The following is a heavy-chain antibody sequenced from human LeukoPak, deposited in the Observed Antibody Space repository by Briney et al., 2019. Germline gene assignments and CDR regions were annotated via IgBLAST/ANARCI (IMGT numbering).Heavy chain of an antibody. V-gene: IGHV4-59*08. CDR1: GGSISRYY. CDR3: ARPGVGSGRYGAFDI. J-gene: IGHJ3*02. Sequence: SETLSLTCTVSGGSISRYYWSWIRQPPGKGLEWIGYIYYTGSTNYNPSLKSRVTISLDTSKNQFSLKLSSVAAADTAVYYCARPGVGSGRYGAFDIWGQGTTVTVSS. CDR2: IYYTGST. D-gene: IGHD5-18*01.